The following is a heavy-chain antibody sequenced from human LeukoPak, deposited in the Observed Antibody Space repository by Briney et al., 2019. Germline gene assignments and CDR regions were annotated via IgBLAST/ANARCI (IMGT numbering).Heavy chain of an antibody. CDR3: AREEPAAIDY. D-gene: IGHD2-2*01. CDR2: IYYSGST. CDR1: GGSISSYY. Sequence: SETLSLTCTVSGGSISSYYWSWIRQPPGKGLEWIGYIYYSGSTNYNPSLKSRVTISVDRSKNQFSLKLSSVTAADTAVYYCAREEPAAIDYWGQGTLVTVSS. V-gene: IGHV4-59*12. J-gene: IGHJ4*02.